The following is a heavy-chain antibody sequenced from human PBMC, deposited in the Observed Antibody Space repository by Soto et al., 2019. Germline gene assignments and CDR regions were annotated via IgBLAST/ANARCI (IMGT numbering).Heavy chain of an antibody. J-gene: IGHJ6*02. Sequence: QVQLQESGPGLVKPSQTLSLTCTVSGGSISSYYWSWIRQPPGKGLEWIGYIYYSGSTNYNPSLKCRVTISVDTSKNQFSLKLSSVTAADTAVYYCARDRGFLITFGGEYYYGMDVWGQGTTVTVSS. V-gene: IGHV4-59*01. CDR3: ARDRGFLITFGGEYYYGMDV. CDR1: GGSISSYY. CDR2: IYYSGST. D-gene: IGHD3-16*01.